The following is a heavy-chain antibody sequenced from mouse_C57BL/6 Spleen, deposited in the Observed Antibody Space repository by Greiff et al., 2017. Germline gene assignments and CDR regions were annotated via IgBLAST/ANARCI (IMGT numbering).Heavy chain of an antibody. V-gene: IGHV1-52*01. Sequence: VQLQQSGAELVRPGSSVKLSCKASGYTFTSYWMHWVKQRPIQGLEWIGNIDPSDSETHYNQKFKDKATLTVDKSSSTAYMQLSSLTSEDSAVYYGARSREYDYDGGYFDVWGTGTTVTVSS. CDR1: GYTFTSYW. J-gene: IGHJ1*03. CDR3: ARSREYDYDGGYFDV. CDR2: IDPSDSET. D-gene: IGHD2-4*01.